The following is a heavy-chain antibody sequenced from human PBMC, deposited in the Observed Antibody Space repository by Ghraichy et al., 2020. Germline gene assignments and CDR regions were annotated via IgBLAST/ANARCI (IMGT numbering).Heavy chain of an antibody. V-gene: IGHV3-7*03. J-gene: IGHJ4*02. CDR1: GFTFSNYW. CDR2: TNPDGSET. CDR3: ARGYDYSIDY. Sequence: GGSLRLSFAASGFTFSNYWMNWVRQAPGKGLEWVANTNPDGSETYYVDSVKGRLTVSRDNAKNSLYLQMNSLRAEDTAVYYCARGYDYSIDYWGQGTLVTVSS. D-gene: IGHD2-15*01.